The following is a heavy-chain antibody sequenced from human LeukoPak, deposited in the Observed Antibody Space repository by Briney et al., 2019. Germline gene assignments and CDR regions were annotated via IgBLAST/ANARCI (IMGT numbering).Heavy chain of an antibody. V-gene: IGHV3-48*01. CDR3: ARGRMGDY. CDR1: GFTFSSYS. D-gene: IGHD2-8*01. Sequence: GGSLRLSCAASGFTFSSYSMYWVRQAPGKGLEWVSYISSSSSTIYYADSVKGRFTISRDNAKNSLYLQMNSLRAEDTAVYYCARGRMGDYWGQGTLVTVSS. J-gene: IGHJ4*02. CDR2: ISSSSSTI.